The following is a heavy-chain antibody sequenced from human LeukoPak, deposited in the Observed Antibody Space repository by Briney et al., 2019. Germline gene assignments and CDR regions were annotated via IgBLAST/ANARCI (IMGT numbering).Heavy chain of an antibody. D-gene: IGHD4-23*01. V-gene: IGHV3-23*01. CDR3: ARGGDYGGTTPRGTTYWYFDL. CDR1: GFTFSSYA. CDR2: ISGSGGST. Sequence: PGGSLRLSCAASGFTFSSYAMSWVRQAPGKGLEWVSAISGSGGSTYYADSVKGRFTISRDNSKNTLYLQMNSLRAEDTAVYYCARGGDYGGTTPRGTTYWYFDLWGRGTLVTVSS. J-gene: IGHJ2*01.